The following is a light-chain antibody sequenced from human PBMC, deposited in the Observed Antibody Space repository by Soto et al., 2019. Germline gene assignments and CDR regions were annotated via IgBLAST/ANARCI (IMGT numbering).Light chain of an antibody. V-gene: IGKV3-11*01. J-gene: IGKJ1*01. Sequence: EIVLTQSPATLSLSLGERATLSCRASQSVISYLAWYQQKPGQAPRLLIYDASNRATGIPARVSGSGSGTDFTLTISSLEPEDFAVYYCQQRSNWPWTFGQGTKVEIK. CDR2: DAS. CDR1: QSVISY. CDR3: QQRSNWPWT.